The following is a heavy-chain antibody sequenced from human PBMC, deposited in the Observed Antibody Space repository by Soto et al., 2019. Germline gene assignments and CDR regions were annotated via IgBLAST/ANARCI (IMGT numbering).Heavy chain of an antibody. CDR3: ASVVYSSGGWDFDY. CDR2: IDPSDSYT. J-gene: IGHJ4*02. Sequence: PGESLKISCKGSGYRFTNYWIGWVRQMPGKGLEWMGRIDPSDSYTNYSPSFQGHVTISADKSISTAYLQWSSLKASDTAMYYCASVVYSSGGWDFDYWGQGTLVTVSS. V-gene: IGHV5-10-1*01. CDR1: GYRFTNYW. D-gene: IGHD6-25*01.